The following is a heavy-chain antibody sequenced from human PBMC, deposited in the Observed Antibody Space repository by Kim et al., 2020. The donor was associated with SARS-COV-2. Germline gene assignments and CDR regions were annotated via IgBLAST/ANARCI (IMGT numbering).Heavy chain of an antibody. J-gene: IGHJ6*02. D-gene: IGHD3-10*01. CDR3: ARGGLWFGEGYGMDV. V-gene: IGHV4-34*01. Sequence: SETLSLTCAVYGGSFSGYYWSWIRQPPGKGLEWIGEINHSGSTNYNPSLKSRVTISVDTSKNQFSLKLSSVTAADTAVYYCARGGLWFGEGYGMDVWGQG. CDR1: GGSFSGYY. CDR2: INHSGST.